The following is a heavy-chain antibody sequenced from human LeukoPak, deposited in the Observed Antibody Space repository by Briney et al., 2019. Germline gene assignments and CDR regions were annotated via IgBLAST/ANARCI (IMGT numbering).Heavy chain of an antibody. D-gene: IGHD1-26*01. J-gene: IGHJ4*02. V-gene: IGHV3-23*01. CDR3: AKGDTTWELPHDY. CDR2: MSGSGGST. Sequence: GGTLRLSCGASGFTFSTYGMTWVRQAPGKGLEWVSAMSGSGGSTYYADSVKGRFTISRDNSKNTLYLQMNSLRAEDTAVYYCAKGDTTWELPHDYWGQGTLVTVSS. CDR1: GFTFSTYG.